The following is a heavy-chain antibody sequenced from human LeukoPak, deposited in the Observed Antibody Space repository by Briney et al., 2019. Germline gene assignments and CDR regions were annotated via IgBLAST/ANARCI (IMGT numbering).Heavy chain of an antibody. CDR1: GLNLDAYA. J-gene: IGHJ6*02. CDR2: ISGYGTIT. V-gene: IGHV3-43*02. CDR3: AKDTPLFYHYYGIDV. Sequence: GGPLRLSCAASGLNLDAYAMHWVRQAPGKGLEWVSLISGYGTITYYADSVQGRFTISRDNSKNSLFLEMNSLRSEDTALYYCAKDTPLFYHYYGIDVWGQGTTVTVSS.